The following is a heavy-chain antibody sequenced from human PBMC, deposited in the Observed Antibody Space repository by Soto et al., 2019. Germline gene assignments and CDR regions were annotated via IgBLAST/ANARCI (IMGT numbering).Heavy chain of an antibody. Sequence: SETLSLTCTVSCGSISSGDYYWSWIRQPPGKGLEWIGYIYYSGSTYYNPSLKSRVTISVDTSKNQFSLKLSSVTAADTAVYYCARSQIALRGVTHWGQGTLVTVSS. D-gene: IGHD3-10*01. J-gene: IGHJ4*02. V-gene: IGHV4-30-4*01. CDR3: ARSQIALRGVTH. CDR1: CGSISSGDYY. CDR2: IYYSGST.